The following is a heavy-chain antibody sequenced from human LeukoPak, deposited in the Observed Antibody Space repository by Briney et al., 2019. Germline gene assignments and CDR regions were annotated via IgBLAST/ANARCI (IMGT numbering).Heavy chain of an antibody. D-gene: IGHD1-26*01. V-gene: IGHV1-46*01. CDR2: INPSGGST. CDR1: GYTFTGYY. Sequence: ASVKVSCKASGYTFTGYYMHWVRQAPGQGLEWMGIINPSGGSTSYAQKLQGRVTMTRDTSTSTVYMELSSLRSEDTAVYYCARDIPVGATYYYFDYWGQGTLVTVSS. J-gene: IGHJ4*02. CDR3: ARDIPVGATYYYFDY.